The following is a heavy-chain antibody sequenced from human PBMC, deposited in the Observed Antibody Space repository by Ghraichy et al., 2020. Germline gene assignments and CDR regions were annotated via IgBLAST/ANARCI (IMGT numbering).Heavy chain of an antibody. D-gene: IGHD1-26*01. Sequence: SETLSLTCTVSGGFISSSSYYWGWIRQPSGKGLEWMGSIYYFGSTYYNPSLKSRVTISVDTSQNQLSLKLSSVTAADTAVYYCVRLSSGITYDYWGQGTLVSVSS. J-gene: IGHJ4*02. V-gene: IGHV4-39*01. CDR1: GGFISSSSYY. CDR2: IYYFGST. CDR3: VRLSSGITYDY.